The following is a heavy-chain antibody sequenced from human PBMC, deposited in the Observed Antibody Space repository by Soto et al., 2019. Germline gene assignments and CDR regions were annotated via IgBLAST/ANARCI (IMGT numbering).Heavy chain of an antibody. D-gene: IGHD2-8*01. Sequence: SETLSLTCTVSGDSINNDGHSRSWIRQPPGEALEWIGYIYQTGTTQYNPSLSSRVSISADRSKNQFSLHLTSVTAADTAVYYCARAVFCTDGFCFPNGLDPWGQGILVTVSS. CDR3: ARAVFCTDGFCFPNGLDP. J-gene: IGHJ5*02. CDR1: GDSINNDGHS. CDR2: IYQTGTT. V-gene: IGHV4-30-2*01.